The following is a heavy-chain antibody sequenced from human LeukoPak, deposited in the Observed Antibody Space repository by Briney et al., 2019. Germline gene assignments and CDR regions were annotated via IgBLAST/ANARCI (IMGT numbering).Heavy chain of an antibody. CDR1: GRSFSGYY. CDR2: INHSGST. CDR3: ARGRRSRGYSYGYYYYMDV. D-gene: IGHD5-18*01. V-gene: IGHV4-34*01. Sequence: SETLSLICAVYGRSFSGYYWSWISQPPGKGLEWIGEINHSGSTNYNPSLTSRVTISVDTSKNQFSLKLSSVTAADTAVYYCARGRRSRGYSYGYYYYMDVWGKGTTVIVSS. J-gene: IGHJ6*03.